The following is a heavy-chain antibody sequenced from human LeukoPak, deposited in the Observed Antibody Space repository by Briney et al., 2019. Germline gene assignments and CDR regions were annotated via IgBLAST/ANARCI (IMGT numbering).Heavy chain of an antibody. CDR1: GFTLSSYS. CDR3: ARDGDRDIVVVPAVSH. J-gene: IGHJ1*01. CDR2: ITSSSGYI. V-gene: IGHV3-21*01. D-gene: IGHD2-2*01. Sequence: SGGSLRLSCAASGFTLSSYSMNWVRQAPGKGLEWVSSITSSSGYIYYSDSVKGRFTISRDNAKNSLYLQMNSLRDEDTAVYYCARDGDRDIVVVPAVSHWGQGTLVTVSS.